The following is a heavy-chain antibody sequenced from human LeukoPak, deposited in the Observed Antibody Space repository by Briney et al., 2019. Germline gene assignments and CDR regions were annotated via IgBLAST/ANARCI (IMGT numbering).Heavy chain of an antibody. V-gene: IGHV4-61*01. CDR3: ATCRDEFGDYGFTS. CDR2: IYNSGST. CDR1: GGSVSSGSNY. J-gene: IGHJ5*02. Sequence: PSETLSLTCTVSGGSVSSGSNYWSWIRQPPGKGLEWIGYIYNSGSTKYNPSLKSRVTISVDTSKNLFSLKLTSVTAADTAVYYCATCRDEFGDYGFTSWGQGTLVTVSS. D-gene: IGHD4-17*01.